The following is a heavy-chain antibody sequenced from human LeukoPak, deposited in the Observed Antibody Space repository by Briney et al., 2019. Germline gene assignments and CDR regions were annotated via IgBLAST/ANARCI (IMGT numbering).Heavy chain of an antibody. Sequence: TGGSLRLSCAASGFTFSSYSMNWVRQAPGKGLEWVSSISSSSSYIYYADSVKGRFTISTDNAKNSLYLQMNSLRAEDTAVYYCAREVSGYGPPKLWGQGTLVTVSS. CDR1: GFTFSSYS. D-gene: IGHD5-12*01. CDR2: ISSSSSYI. CDR3: AREVSGYGPPKL. J-gene: IGHJ4*02. V-gene: IGHV3-21*01.